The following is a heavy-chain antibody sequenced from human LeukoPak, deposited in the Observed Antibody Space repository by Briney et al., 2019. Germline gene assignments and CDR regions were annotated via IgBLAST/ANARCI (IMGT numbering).Heavy chain of an antibody. Sequence: GASVKVSCKASGYTFTSYYMHWVRQAPGQGLEWMGWINLNSGATGSAQKFQGSVTMTRDTSISTAYMELSRLRSDGTAVFYCARALGSGSYYQAYWGQGTLVTVSS. J-gene: IGHJ4*02. CDR1: GYTFTSYY. V-gene: IGHV1-2*02. CDR3: ARALGSGSYYQAY. D-gene: IGHD3-10*01. CDR2: INLNSGAT.